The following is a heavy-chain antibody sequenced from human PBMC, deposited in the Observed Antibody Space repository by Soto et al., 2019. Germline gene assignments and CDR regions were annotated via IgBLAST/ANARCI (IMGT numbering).Heavy chain of an antibody. V-gene: IGHV3-33*01. J-gene: IGHJ6*02. CDR3: ARDNQEGGLWFGELMAGMDV. CDR2: IWYDGSNK. CDR1: GFTFSSYG. Sequence: PGGSLRLSCAASGFTFSSYGMHWVRQAPGKGLEWVAVIWYDGSNKYYADSVKGRFTISRDNSKNTLYLQMNSLRAEDTAVYYCARDNQEGGLWFGELMAGMDVWGQGTTVTVSS. D-gene: IGHD3-10*01.